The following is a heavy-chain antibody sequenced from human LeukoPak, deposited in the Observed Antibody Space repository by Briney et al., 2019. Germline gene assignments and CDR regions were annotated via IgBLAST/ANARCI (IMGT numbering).Heavy chain of an antibody. Sequence: GGSLKLSCAASGFTFSSYSMNWVRQAPGKGLEWVSYISSSSSTIYYADSVKGRFTISRDNAKNLLYLQMNSLRAEDTAVYYCARGDSSGYYYKHFNWYFDLWGRGTLVTVSS. D-gene: IGHD3-22*01. J-gene: IGHJ2*01. CDR1: GFTFSSYS. V-gene: IGHV3-48*04. CDR2: ISSSSSTI. CDR3: ARGDSSGYYYKHFNWYFDL.